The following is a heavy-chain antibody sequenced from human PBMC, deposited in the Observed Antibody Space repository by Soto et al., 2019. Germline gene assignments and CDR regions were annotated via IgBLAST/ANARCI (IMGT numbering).Heavy chain of an antibody. V-gene: IGHV4-39*02. CDR2: IYHTGTT. CDR1: GDSIRSSGYF. Sequence: SETLSLTCTVSGDSIRSSGYFWGWIRQPPGKGLEWIGSIYHTGTTYYNPSLKSPVIMSVDTSASTAYMELSSLRSEDTAVYYCARDLGGWPDYWGQGTLVTVSS. CDR3: ARDLGGWPDY. D-gene: IGHD2-15*01. J-gene: IGHJ4*02.